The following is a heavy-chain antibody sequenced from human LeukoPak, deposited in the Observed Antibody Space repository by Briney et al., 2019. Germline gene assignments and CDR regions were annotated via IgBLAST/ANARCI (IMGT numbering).Heavy chain of an antibody. CDR3: ASGGWYGDYGPDFYYYYMDV. D-gene: IGHD4-17*01. CDR2: INHSGST. J-gene: IGHJ6*03. CDR1: GGSFSGYY. V-gene: IGHV4-34*01. Sequence: SETLSLTCAVYGGSFSGYYWSWIRQPPGKGLEWIGEINHSGSTNYNPSLKSRVTISVDTSKNQFSLKLSSVTAADTAVYYCASGGWYGDYGPDFYYYYMDVWGKGTTVTVS.